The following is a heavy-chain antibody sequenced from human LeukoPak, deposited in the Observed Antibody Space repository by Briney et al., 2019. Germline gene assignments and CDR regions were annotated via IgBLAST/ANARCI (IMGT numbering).Heavy chain of an antibody. J-gene: IGHJ6*02. CDR3: ARGNRDTSGFYFYYGMDV. CDR2: ISWDSRNI. D-gene: IGHD6-19*01. CDR1: GFTFDDYA. V-gene: IGHV3-9*01. Sequence: GGSLRLSCAASGFTFDDYAMFWVRHAPGKGLEWVSGISWDSRNIGYAASVKGRFTTSRDNGKNSLYLQMNSLRPDDTALYYCARGNRDTSGFYFYYGMDVWGPGSTVTVSS.